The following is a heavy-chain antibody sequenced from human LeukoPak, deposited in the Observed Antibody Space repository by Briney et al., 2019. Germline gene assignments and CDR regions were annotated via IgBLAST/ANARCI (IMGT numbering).Heavy chain of an antibody. V-gene: IGHV3-7*01. Sequence: GGSLRLSCAASGFTFSNYCMQWVRQAPGKGLEWVDNINQDGSAKYYVDSVKGRFTISKDSAKSSLYLQMNSLRVDDTAVYYCTRGDPDFWGQGTLVTVSS. CDR3: TRGDPDF. J-gene: IGHJ4*02. CDR1: GFTFSNYC. CDR2: INQDGSAK. D-gene: IGHD3-3*01.